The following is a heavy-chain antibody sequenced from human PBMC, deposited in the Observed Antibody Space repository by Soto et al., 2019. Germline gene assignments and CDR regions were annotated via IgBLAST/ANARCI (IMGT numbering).Heavy chain of an antibody. CDR1: GITFDDYA. CDR3: AKGVRGTYYYGMDV. D-gene: IGHD2-15*01. V-gene: IGHV3-9*01. Sequence: PGGSLRLSCTASGITFDDYAMYWVRQAPGKGLEWVSGISWNSVVIGYADSVKGRFTISRDNAKNSVFLQMNSLRAEDTALYYCAKGVRGTYYYGMDVWGQGTTVTVSS. J-gene: IGHJ6*02. CDR2: ISWNSVVI.